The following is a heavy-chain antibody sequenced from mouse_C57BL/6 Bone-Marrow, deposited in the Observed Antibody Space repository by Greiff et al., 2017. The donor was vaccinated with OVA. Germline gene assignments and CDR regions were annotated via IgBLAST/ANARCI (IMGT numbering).Heavy chain of an antibody. J-gene: IGHJ3*01. CDR1: GYTFTDYN. Sequence: VQLQQSGPELVQPGASVTMSCKASGYTFTDYNMHWVKQSHGKSLEWIGYINPNNGGTSYNQKFKGKATLTVNKSSSTAYMELRSLTSEDSAVYYCARIGGSNLVSWFAYWGQGTLVTVSA. D-gene: IGHD1-1*01. CDR3: ARIGGSNLVSWFAY. CDR2: INPNNGGT. V-gene: IGHV1-22*01.